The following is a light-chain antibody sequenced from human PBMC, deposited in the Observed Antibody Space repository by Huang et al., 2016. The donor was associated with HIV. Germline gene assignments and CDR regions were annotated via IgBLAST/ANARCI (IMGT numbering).Light chain of an antibody. CDR3: HQYSSSPLT. Sequence: EIVLTQSPATLSLSPGERATLSCGASQSVSNNYLAWYQHKPGLAPRLLIYDSSTRATGNPDRFSGSASGTGFTLTINRLEPEDFAVYYCHQYSSSPLTFGGGTKVEIK. CDR1: QSVSNNY. V-gene: IGKV3D-20*01. J-gene: IGKJ4*01. CDR2: DSS.